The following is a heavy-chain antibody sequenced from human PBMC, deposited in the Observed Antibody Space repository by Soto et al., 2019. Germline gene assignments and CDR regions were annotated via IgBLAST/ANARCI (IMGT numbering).Heavy chain of an antibody. CDR2: MYYSETT. CDR1: GASINDYY. D-gene: IGHD6-13*01. J-gene: IGHJ5*02. V-gene: IGHV4-59*01. Sequence: QVQLQESGPKLVKPSETLSLTCTVSGASINDYYWSWIRQTPGKGLEWVGFMYYSETTKYNPSLKGRVNMSLDTSKNQVSLNLNSVTAADTAVYYCARANSSPWYKLEYKWFDPWGQGTLVTVSS. CDR3: ARANSSPWYKLEYKWFDP.